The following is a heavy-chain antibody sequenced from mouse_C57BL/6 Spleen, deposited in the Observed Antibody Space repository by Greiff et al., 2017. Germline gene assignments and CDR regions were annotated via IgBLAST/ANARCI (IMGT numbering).Heavy chain of an antibody. D-gene: IGHD2-1*01. CDR2: IDPSDSYT. CDR3: ARYYGNSYFDV. Sequence: VQLQQPGAELVRPGTSVKLSCKASGYTFTSYWMHWVKQRPGQGLEWIGVIDPSDSYTNYNQKFKGKATLTVDTSSSTAYMQLSSLTSEDSAVYYCARYYGNSYFDVWGTGTTVTVSS. J-gene: IGHJ1*03. CDR1: GYTFTSYW. V-gene: IGHV1-59*01.